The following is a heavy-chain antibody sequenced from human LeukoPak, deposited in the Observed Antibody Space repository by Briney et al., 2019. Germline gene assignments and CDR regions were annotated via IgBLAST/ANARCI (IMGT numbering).Heavy chain of an antibody. J-gene: IGHJ3*02. CDR1: GASISSSS. D-gene: IGHD6-13*01. Sequence: PSETLSLTCTVSGASISSSSWTWIRQPPGKGLEWIGYFYYSGSTNYNPSLRSRVTISIDTSKNQFSLKLSSVTAADTAVYYCARAEGIAAEAFDIWGQGTMVTVSS. V-gene: IGHV4-59*08. CDR3: ARAEGIAAEAFDI. CDR2: FYYSGST.